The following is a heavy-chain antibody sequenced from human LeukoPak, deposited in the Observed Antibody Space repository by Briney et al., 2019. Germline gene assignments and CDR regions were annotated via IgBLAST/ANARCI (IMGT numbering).Heavy chain of an antibody. V-gene: IGHV4-61*02. Sequence: KSSETLSLTCTVSGGSISSGSHYWSWIRQPAGKGLEWIGRIYTSGSTNYNPSLKSRVTIPVDTSKNQFSLKLSSVTAADTAVYYCARDRALWDAFDIWGQGTMVTVSS. CDR1: GGSISSGSHY. CDR3: ARDRALWDAFDI. J-gene: IGHJ3*02. D-gene: IGHD3-16*01. CDR2: IYTSGST.